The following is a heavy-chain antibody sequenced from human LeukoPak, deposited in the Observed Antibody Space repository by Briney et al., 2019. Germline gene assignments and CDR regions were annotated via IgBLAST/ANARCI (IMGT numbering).Heavy chain of an antibody. CDR3: VKDDFWSGYPLDSDYYGMDV. V-gene: IGHV3-11*01. D-gene: IGHD3-3*01. Sequence: PGGSLRLSCAASGFTFSDYYMSWIRQAPGKGLEWVSYISSSGSTIYYADSVKGRFTISRDNSKNTLYLQMNSLRAEDTAVYYCVKDDFWSGYPLDSDYYGMDVWGQGTTVTVSS. CDR1: GFTFSDYY. J-gene: IGHJ6*02. CDR2: ISSSGSTI.